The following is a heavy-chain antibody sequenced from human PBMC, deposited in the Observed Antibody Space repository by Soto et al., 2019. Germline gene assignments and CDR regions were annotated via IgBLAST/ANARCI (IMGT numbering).Heavy chain of an antibody. CDR3: AREYCSGGSCYGPDY. J-gene: IGHJ4*02. Sequence: EVQLVESGGGLVKPGGSLRLSCAASGFTFSSYSMNWVRQAPGKGLEWVSSISSSSSYIYYADSVKGRFTISRDNAKNSLDLQMNSLRAEDTAVYYCAREYCSGGSCYGPDYWGQGTLVTGSS. CDR2: ISSSSSYI. D-gene: IGHD2-15*01. CDR1: GFTFSSYS. V-gene: IGHV3-21*01.